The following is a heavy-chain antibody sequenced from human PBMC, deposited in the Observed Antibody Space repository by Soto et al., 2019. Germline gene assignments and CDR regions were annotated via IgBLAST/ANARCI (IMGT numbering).Heavy chain of an antibody. CDR2: IIPIFGTA. D-gene: IGHD3-10*01. CDR1: GGTFSSYA. V-gene: IGHV1-69*13. Sequence: ASVKVSCKASGGTFSSYAISCVRQAPGQGLEWMGGIIPIFGTANYAQKFQGRVTITADESTSTAYMELSSLRSEDTAVYYCEVVRGVMNNNWFDPWGQEALLAISS. J-gene: IGHJ5*01. CDR3: EVVRGVMNNNWFDP.